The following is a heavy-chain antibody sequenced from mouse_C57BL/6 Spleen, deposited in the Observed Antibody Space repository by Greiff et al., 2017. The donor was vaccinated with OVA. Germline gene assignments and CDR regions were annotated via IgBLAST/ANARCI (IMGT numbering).Heavy chain of an antibody. V-gene: IGHV5-4*01. D-gene: IGHD1-1*01. CDR3: AREGITTVVAPFDV. CDR1: GFTFSSYA. Sequence: DVHLVESGGGLVKPGGSLKLSCAASGFTFSSYAMSWVRQTPEKRLEWVATISDGGSYTYYPDNVKGRFTISRDNAKNNLYLQMSHLKSEDTAMYYCAREGITTVVAPFDVWGTGTTVTVSS. J-gene: IGHJ1*03. CDR2: ISDGGSYT.